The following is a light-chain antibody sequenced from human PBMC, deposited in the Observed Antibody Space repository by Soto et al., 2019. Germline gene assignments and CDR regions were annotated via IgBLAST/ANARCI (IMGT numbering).Light chain of an antibody. CDR1: SNDVGGYKY. V-gene: IGLV2-14*01. Sequence: QSALTQPASVSGSPGQSITISCTGTSNDVGGYKYVSWYQQHPGKAPKLMIYEVSNRPSGVSNRFSGSKSGNTASLTISGLQAEDEDDYYCRSYTTSSTVVFGGGTQLTVL. CDR2: EVS. J-gene: IGLJ2*01. CDR3: RSYTTSSTVV.